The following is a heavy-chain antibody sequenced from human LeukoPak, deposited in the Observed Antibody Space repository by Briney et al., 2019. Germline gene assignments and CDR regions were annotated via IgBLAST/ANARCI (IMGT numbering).Heavy chain of an antibody. CDR3: ARDLYDFWSGYYTYYFDY. CDR1: GYTFTGYY. D-gene: IGHD3-3*01. CDR2: INPNSGGT. V-gene: IGHV1-2*06. Sequence: ASVKVSCKASGYTFTGYYMHWVRQAPGQGLEWMGRINPNSGGTNYAQKFQGRGTMTRDTSISTAYMELSRLRSDDTAVYYCARDLYDFWSGYYTYYFDYWGQGTLVTVSS. J-gene: IGHJ4*02.